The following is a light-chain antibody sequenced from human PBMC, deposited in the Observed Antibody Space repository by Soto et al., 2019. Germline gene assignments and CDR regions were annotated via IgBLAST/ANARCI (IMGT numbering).Light chain of an antibody. Sequence: DIQMTQSPSSLSASVGDRVTITCRASQSISSYLNWYHQKPGKAPKLLIYAASSLQSGVPSRFSGSGSGTDFTLTISSLQPEDFATYYCQQSYSTPPTFGQGTKVALK. V-gene: IGKV1-39*01. CDR3: QQSYSTPPT. J-gene: IGKJ1*01. CDR2: AAS. CDR1: QSISSY.